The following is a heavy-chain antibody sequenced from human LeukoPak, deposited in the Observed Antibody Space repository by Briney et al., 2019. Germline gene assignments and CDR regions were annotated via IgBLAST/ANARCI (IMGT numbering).Heavy chain of an antibody. D-gene: IGHD2-15*01. CDR1: GFTFSNYG. CDR2: IWYDGSNK. CDR3: ARGSAATYYYYGMDV. Sequence: GGSLRLSCAASGFTFSNYGIHWVRQAPGKGLEWVTVIWYDGSNKYYADSVKGRFTISRDNSKNTLYLQMNSLRAEDTAVYYCARGSAATYYYYGMDVWGRGTTVTVSS. J-gene: IGHJ6*02. V-gene: IGHV3-33*01.